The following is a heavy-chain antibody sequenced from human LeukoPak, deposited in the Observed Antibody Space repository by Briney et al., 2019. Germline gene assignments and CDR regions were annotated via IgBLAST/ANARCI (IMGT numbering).Heavy chain of an antibody. D-gene: IGHD6-19*01. CDR1: GGSISSGDYC. CDR3: ASLDSSGYWFDP. Sequence: PSETLSLTCTVSGGSISSGDYCWSWIRQPPGKGLEWIGYIYYSGSTYYNPSLKSRVTISVDTSKNQFSLKLSSVTAADTAVYYCASLDSSGYWFDPWGQGTLVTVSS. V-gene: IGHV4-30-4*01. CDR2: IYYSGST. J-gene: IGHJ5*02.